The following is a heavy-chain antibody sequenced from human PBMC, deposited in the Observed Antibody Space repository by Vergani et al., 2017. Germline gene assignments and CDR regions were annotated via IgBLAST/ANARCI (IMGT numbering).Heavy chain of an antibody. V-gene: IGHV1-69*13. D-gene: IGHD6-6*01. J-gene: IGHJ6*03. CDR3: ARGWSIAAPSYLYYFYMDV. CDR2: IIPIFGTT. CDR1: GGTFSSNS. Sequence: QGQLAQSGAEVKKPGSSVKVSCKASGGTFSSNSISWVRQAPGQGLEWMGRIIPIFGTTSYAQKFQGRVTILADESTSTAYMELSSLRSDDTAVYYCARGWSIAAPSYLYYFYMDVWGKGTSVTVSS.